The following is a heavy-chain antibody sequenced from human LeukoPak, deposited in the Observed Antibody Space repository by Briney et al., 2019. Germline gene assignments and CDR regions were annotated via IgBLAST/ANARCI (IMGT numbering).Heavy chain of an antibody. V-gene: IGHV3-9*01. D-gene: IGHD3-10*01. Sequence: GGSLRLSCAASGFTFDDYAMHWVRQAPGKGLEWVSGISWNSGSIGYADPVKGRFTISRDNAKNSLYLQMNSLRAEDTALNYCAKDSRGTRVRGVIQHWGQGTLVTVSS. CDR2: ISWNSGSI. CDR1: GFTFDDYA. CDR3: AKDSRGTRVRGVIQH. J-gene: IGHJ1*01.